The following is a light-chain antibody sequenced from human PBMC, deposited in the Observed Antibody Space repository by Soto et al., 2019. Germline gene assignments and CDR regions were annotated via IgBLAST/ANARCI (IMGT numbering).Light chain of an antibody. Sequence: DIQMTQSRSTLSASVLDRVTITFRASQSISSWLAWYQQKPGKAPKLLIYDASSLESGVPSRFSGSGSGTDFTLTINSLQPEDFATYYCQHYNSYSEACGQGTKVDIK. CDR3: QHYNSYSEA. J-gene: IGKJ1*01. CDR1: QSISSW. V-gene: IGKV1-5*01. CDR2: DAS.